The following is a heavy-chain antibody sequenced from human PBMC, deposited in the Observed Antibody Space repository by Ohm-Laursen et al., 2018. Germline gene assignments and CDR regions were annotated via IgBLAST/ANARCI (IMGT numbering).Heavy chain of an antibody. Sequence: ASVKVSCKASGYTFTAYYMHWVRQAPGQGLEWMGWIKPNSGGTNYAQKFQGRVTMTRDTSISTDYMEVSSLTSDDTAVYYCARGLTRSAFDIWGQGTMATVSS. CDR3: ARGLTRSAFDI. J-gene: IGHJ3*02. V-gene: IGHV1-2*02. CDR1: GYTFTAYY. CDR2: IKPNSGGT. D-gene: IGHD4/OR15-4a*01.